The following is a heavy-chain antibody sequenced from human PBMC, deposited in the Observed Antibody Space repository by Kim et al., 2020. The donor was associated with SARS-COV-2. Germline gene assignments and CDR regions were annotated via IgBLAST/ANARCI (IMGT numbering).Heavy chain of an antibody. CDR3: ARPLLMITFGGVIGELSGFDY. D-gene: IGHD3-16*02. V-gene: IGHV1-18*04. J-gene: IGHJ4*02. CDR1: GYTFTSYG. Sequence: ASVKVSCKASGYTFTSYGISWVRQAPGQGLEWMGWISAYNGNTNYAQKLQGRVTMTTDTSTSTAYMELRSLRSDDTAVYYCARPLLMITFGGVIGELSGFDYWGQGTLVTVSS. CDR2: ISAYNGNT.